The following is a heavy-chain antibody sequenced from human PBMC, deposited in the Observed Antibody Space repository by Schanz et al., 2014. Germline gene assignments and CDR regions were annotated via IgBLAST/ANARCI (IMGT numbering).Heavy chain of an antibody. CDR1: GYSFTKYG. D-gene: IGHD3-9*01. J-gene: IGHJ6*02. Sequence: QVQLVQSGSEVKKPGDSVKVSCETSGYSFTKYGINWVRQAPGQGLEWMGRIIPILDKTNYAQKFQGRVTMTADKSTSTVYMEVSGLRSEDTAVYYCAKVDRTRYYAMDVWGQGTTVTGSS. CDR2: IIPILDKT. CDR3: AKVDRTRYYAMDV. V-gene: IGHV1-69*04.